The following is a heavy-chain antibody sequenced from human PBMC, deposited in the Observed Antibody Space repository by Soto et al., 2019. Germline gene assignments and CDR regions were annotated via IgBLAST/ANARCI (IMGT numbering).Heavy chain of an antibody. J-gene: IGHJ4*02. CDR1: GYTFTGYY. D-gene: IGHD6-19*01. V-gene: IGHV1-2*02. CDR2: INPNSGGT. Sequence: ASVKVSCKASGYTFTGYYMHWVRQAPGQGLEWMGWINPNSGGTNYAQKFQGRVTMTRDTSISTAYMELSRLRSDDTAVYYCAREAIAVADQFDYWGQGTLVTVSS. CDR3: AREAIAVADQFDY.